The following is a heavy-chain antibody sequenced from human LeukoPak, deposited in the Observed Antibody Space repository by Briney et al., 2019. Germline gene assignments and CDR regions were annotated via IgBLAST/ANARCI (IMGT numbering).Heavy chain of an antibody. CDR3: TAQGSYGEAAY. CDR1: GFTFSNTF. Sequence: GGSLRLSCAASGFTFSNTFMNWVRQAPGKGLEWVGRIRRGIDGGTTDYPAPLKDRFTISRDDSKNTLDLQMNSLKTEDTAMYHCTAQGSYGEAAYWGQGTLVTVSS. D-gene: IGHD1-26*01. CDR2: IRRGIDGGTT. J-gene: IGHJ4*02. V-gene: IGHV3-15*01.